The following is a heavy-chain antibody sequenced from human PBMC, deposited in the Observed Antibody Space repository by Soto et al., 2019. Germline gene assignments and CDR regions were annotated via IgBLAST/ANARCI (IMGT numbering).Heavy chain of an antibody. V-gene: IGHV1-8*01. Sequence: ASVKVSCKASGYTFTSYDINWVRQATGQGLEWMGWMNPNSGNTGYAQKFQGRVTMTRNTSISTAYMELSSLRSEDTAVYYCARGVRVRAYGSGNYRTHNWFDPWGQGTLVTVSS. D-gene: IGHD3-10*01. J-gene: IGHJ5*02. CDR3: ARGVRVRAYGSGNYRTHNWFDP. CDR2: MNPNSGNT. CDR1: GYTFTSYD.